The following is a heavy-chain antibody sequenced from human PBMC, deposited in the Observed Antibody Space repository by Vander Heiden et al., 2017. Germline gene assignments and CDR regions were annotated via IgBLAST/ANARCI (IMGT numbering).Heavy chain of an antibody. D-gene: IGHD2-15*01. V-gene: IGHV3-15*01. CDR1: AFTLTNAW. CDR3: STGYSVAVAATSRT. CDR2: IKKKSEGGTT. Sequence: EVQLVEPGGGFVKPGGSLRLSCAVSAFTLTNAWLSWVRSAPGKGLEWVGRIKKKSEGGTTDYAAVVKGRFTISRDDSKNMLYLQMDGLKTEDTAVYYCSTGYSVAVAATSRTWGPGTLVTVSS. J-gene: IGHJ4*02.